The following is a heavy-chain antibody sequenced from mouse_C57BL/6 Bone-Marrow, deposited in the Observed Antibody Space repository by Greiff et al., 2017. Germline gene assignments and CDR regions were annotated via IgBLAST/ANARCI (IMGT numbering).Heavy chain of an antibody. D-gene: IGHD2-2*01. J-gene: IGHJ4*01. CDR1: GFTFSSYA. V-gene: IGHV5-4*01. Sequence: DVKLVESGGGLVKPGGSLKLSCAASGFTFSSYAMSWVRQTPEKRLEWVATISDGGSYTYYPDNVKGRFTISRDNDKNNLYLQMSHLKSEDTAMYYCARDRLWLPYYYAMDYWGQGTSVTVSS. CDR3: ARDRLWLPYYYAMDY. CDR2: ISDGGSYT.